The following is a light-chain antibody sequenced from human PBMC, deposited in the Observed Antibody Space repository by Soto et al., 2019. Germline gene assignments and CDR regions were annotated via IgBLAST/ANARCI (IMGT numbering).Light chain of an antibody. Sequence: QSALTQPASVSGSPGQSITISCTGTTSDVGGYNYVSWHQQHPGKAPKLMIHEVRYRPSGVSNPFSGSKSGNTASLTISGLQAEDEADYYCSSYTSSGTLVFGGGTKLTVL. CDR3: SSYTSSGTLV. CDR2: EVR. V-gene: IGLV2-14*01. CDR1: TSDVGGYNY. J-gene: IGLJ3*02.